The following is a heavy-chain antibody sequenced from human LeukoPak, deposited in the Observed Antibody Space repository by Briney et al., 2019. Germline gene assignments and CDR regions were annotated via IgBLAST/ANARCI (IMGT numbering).Heavy chain of an antibody. Sequence: GASVKVSCKASGYTFTSYDINWVRQATGQGLEWMGWMNPNSGNTGYAQKFQGRVTMTGNTSISTAYMELSSLRSEDTAVYYCARLSQTPAYYDTSVYYYLGYWGQGTLVTVSS. V-gene: IGHV1-8*01. CDR3: ARLSQTPAYYDTSVYYYLGY. J-gene: IGHJ4*02. CDR2: MNPNSGNT. CDR1: GYTFTSYD. D-gene: IGHD3-22*01.